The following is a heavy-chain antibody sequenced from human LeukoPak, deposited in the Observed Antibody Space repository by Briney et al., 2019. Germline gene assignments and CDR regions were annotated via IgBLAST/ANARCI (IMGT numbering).Heavy chain of an antibody. V-gene: IGHV3-64*01. CDR2: ISSNGGST. Sequence: PGGSLRPSCAASGITFSSYAMPWVRQAPGKGLGYVSAISSNGGSTYYANSVKGRFTISRDNSKNTLYLQMGSLRAEDMAVYYSARRVKSLGNYFDYWGQGTLVTASS. CDR1: GITFSSYA. CDR3: ARRVKSLGNYFDY. D-gene: IGHD1-26*01. J-gene: IGHJ4*02.